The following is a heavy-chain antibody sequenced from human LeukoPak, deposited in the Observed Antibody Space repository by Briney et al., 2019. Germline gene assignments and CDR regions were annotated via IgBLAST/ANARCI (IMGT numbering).Heavy chain of an antibody. CDR2: IYYSGST. Sequence: SETLSLTCSVSGGSISSSNWWSWIRQPPGKGLEWIGYIYYSGSTNYNPSLKSRVTISVDTSKNQFSLKLSSVTAADTAVYYCARDRGELTDYWGQGTLVTVSS. CDR1: GGSISSSNW. V-gene: IGHV4-61*01. CDR3: ARDRGELTDY. D-gene: IGHD1-26*01. J-gene: IGHJ4*02.